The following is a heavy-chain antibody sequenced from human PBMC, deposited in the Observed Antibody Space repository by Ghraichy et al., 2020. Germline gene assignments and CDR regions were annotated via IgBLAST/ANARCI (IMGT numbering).Heavy chain of an antibody. CDR1: GGSISSYY. J-gene: IGHJ6*02. CDR2: IYYSGST. Sequence: SETLSLTCTVSGGSISSYYWSWIRQPPGKGLEWIGYIYYSGSTNYNPSLKSRVTISVDTSKNQFSLKLSSVTAADTAVYYCARQRAGTYPPYYYYYGMDVWGQGTTVTVSS. V-gene: IGHV4-59*08. D-gene: IGHD1-7*01. CDR3: ARQRAGTYPPYYYYYGMDV.